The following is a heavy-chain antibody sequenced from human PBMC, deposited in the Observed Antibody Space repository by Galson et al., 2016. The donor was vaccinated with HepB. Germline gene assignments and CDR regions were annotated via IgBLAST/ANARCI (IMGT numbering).Heavy chain of an antibody. V-gene: IGHV3-74*01. CDR3: AKDGAAASHFFGLDV. CDR2: INGDGSAT. J-gene: IGHJ6*02. Sequence: SLRLSCAASGFTFSRNWMHWVRRPPGKGLVWVSRINGDGSATTYADSVKGRFSISRDNAKNTLYLQMNSLRAEDTAVYYCAKDGAAASHFFGLDVWGQGTTVTVSS. D-gene: IGHD5-18*01. CDR1: GFTFSRNW.